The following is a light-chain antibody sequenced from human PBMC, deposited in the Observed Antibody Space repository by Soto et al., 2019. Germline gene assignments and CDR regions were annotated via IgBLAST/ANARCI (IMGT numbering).Light chain of an antibody. CDR3: QQYNNWPPIT. CDR1: QSINNK. J-gene: IGKJ5*01. CDR2: GTS. Sequence: EIVLTQSPATLSVSPGERVTLSCRASQSINNKVAWYQQKPGQAPRLLIYGTSTRATGISARFSGSGSGTEFTLTISSLQSEDFAVYYCQQYNNWPPITFGQGTRLEIK. V-gene: IGKV3-15*01.